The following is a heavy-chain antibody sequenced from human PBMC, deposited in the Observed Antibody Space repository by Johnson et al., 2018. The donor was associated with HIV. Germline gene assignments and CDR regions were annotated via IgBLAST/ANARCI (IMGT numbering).Heavy chain of an antibody. Sequence: VQLVESGGGLVQPGGSLRLSCAASGFTFSNNAMRWVRQAPGKGLEWVAGISGTGDNTYYADSVKGRFTLSRENSKNPVYLQLNSLRVEDTAVYYCAKGISGYSDAFDIWGQGTMVTVSS. D-gene: IGHD3-10*01. CDR3: AKGISGYSDAFDI. CDR2: ISGTGDNT. J-gene: IGHJ3*02. CDR1: GFTFSNNA. V-gene: IGHV3-23*04.